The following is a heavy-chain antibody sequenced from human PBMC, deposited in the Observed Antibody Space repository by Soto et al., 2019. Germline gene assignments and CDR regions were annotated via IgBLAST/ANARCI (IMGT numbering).Heavy chain of an antibody. CDR1: GFAFSQYW. J-gene: IGHJ4*01. CDR2: MNQDGSKG. Sequence: EVQFVESGGDLVQPGGSPRPSCAASGFAFSQYWINWVRQSPGKGLEWVAIMNQDGSKGYYGASVMGRFPISRDNGKNSLYLQMNSLRDDDTAVYCGAPEMGLSGYSSEFDYWGLGARVTVTS. CDR3: APEMGLSGYSSEFDY. D-gene: IGHD5-12*01. V-gene: IGHV3-7*01.